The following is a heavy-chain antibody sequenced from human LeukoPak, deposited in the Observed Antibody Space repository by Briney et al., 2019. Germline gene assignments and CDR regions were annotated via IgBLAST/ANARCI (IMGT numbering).Heavy chain of an antibody. CDR2: ISSSSEAT. CDR3: ARVARGNYYHLDS. D-gene: IGHD1-26*01. Sequence: GGSLRLSCAASGFTFSTYSLTWVRQAPGKGLEWVSYISSSSEATSYAGSVKGRFTSSRDYAKNSLYLQMTSLRAEDTAVYYCARVARGNYYHLDSWGQGTLVTVSS. CDR1: GFTFSTYS. V-gene: IGHV3-48*04. J-gene: IGHJ4*02.